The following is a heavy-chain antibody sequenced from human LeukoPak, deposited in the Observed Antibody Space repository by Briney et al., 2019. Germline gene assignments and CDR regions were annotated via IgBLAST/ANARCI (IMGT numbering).Heavy chain of an antibody. V-gene: IGHV4-59*12. CDR1: GGSISVYY. Sequence: PSETLSLTCTVSGGSISVYYWSWIRQPPGKGLEWIGYIYYSGSTNYNPSLKSRVTISVGKSKNQFSLKLSSVTAADTAVYYCADTIGGIAAAWGQGALVTVSS. CDR2: IYYSGST. J-gene: IGHJ5*02. CDR3: ADTIGGIAAA. D-gene: IGHD6-13*01.